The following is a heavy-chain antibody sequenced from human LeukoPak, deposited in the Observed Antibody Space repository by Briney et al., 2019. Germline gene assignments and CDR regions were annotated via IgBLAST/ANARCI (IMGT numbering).Heavy chain of an antibody. Sequence: SGTLSLTCAVSGGSISSSNWWSWVRQPPGKGLEWIGEIYHSGSTNYNPSLKSRVTISVDKSKNQFSLKLSSVTAADTAVYYCARGVVVPAATIKWYYFDYWGQGTLVTVSS. CDR2: IYHSGST. D-gene: IGHD2-2*01. CDR3: ARGVVVPAATIKWYYFDY. J-gene: IGHJ4*02. CDR1: GGSISSSNW. V-gene: IGHV4-4*02.